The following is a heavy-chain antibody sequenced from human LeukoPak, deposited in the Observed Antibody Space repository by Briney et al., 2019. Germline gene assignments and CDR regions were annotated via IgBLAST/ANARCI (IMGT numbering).Heavy chain of an antibody. Sequence: SVKVSCKASGGSFSSYAISWVRQAPGQGLEWMGGIIPIFGTANYAQKFQGRVTITADESTSTAYMGLSSLRSEDTAVYYCARDVGSGWYYGMDVWGQGTTVTVSS. CDR3: ARDVGSGWYYGMDV. CDR1: GGSFSSYA. V-gene: IGHV1-69*13. CDR2: IIPIFGTA. D-gene: IGHD6-19*01. J-gene: IGHJ6*02.